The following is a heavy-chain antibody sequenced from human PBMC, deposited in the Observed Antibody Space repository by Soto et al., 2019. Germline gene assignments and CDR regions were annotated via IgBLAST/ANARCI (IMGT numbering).Heavy chain of an antibody. CDR2: MNPGSGDT. Sequence: ASVKVSCKASGYTFTNNDVSWVRQATGQGLEWMGRMNPGSGDTGYAQKFQGRVTMTRDISIATAYMELNSLTSEDTAIYYCARMESFGSLNWFDPWGQGTLVTVSS. D-gene: IGHD5-18*01. CDR3: ARMESFGSLNWFDP. J-gene: IGHJ5*02. CDR1: GYTFTNND. V-gene: IGHV1-8*02.